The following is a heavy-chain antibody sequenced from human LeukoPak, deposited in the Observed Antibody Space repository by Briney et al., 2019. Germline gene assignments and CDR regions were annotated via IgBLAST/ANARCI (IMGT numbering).Heavy chain of an antibody. D-gene: IGHD3-10*01. Sequence: GGSLRLSCAASGFTLSSYWMHWVRQAPGKGLVWVSRINSDGSSTSYADSVKGRFTISRDNAKNSLYLQMNSLRAEDTAVYYCAREGEARAFDYWGQGTLVTVSS. J-gene: IGHJ4*02. CDR1: GFTLSSYW. CDR3: AREGEARAFDY. CDR2: INSDGSST. V-gene: IGHV3-74*01.